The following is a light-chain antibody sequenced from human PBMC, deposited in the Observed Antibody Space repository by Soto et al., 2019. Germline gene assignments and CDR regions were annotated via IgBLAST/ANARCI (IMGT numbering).Light chain of an antibody. CDR1: QSISSW. V-gene: IGKV1-5*03. J-gene: IGKJ5*01. Sequence: DIQMTQSPSTLSASVGDRVTITCRASQSISSWLAWYQQKPGNAPKLLIYKASSLESGVPSRFSGSGSGTEFTLTISSLQPDDFATYYCQQYSSYSPITFGQGTRLEIK. CDR3: QQYSSYSPIT. CDR2: KAS.